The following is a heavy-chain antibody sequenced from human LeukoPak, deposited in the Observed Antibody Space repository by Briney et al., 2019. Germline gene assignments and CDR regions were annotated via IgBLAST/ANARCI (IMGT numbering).Heavy chain of an antibody. J-gene: IGHJ4*02. V-gene: IGHV3-30-3*01. CDR1: GFTFSSYA. CDR3: ARAQLGYGGNTYFGY. Sequence: GGSLRLSCAASGFTFSSYAMHWVRQAPGKGLEWVAVISYDGSNKYYADSVKGRFTISRDNSKNTLYLQMNSLRAEDTAVYYCARAQLGYGGNTYFGYWGQGTLVTVSS. D-gene: IGHD4-23*01. CDR2: ISYDGSNK.